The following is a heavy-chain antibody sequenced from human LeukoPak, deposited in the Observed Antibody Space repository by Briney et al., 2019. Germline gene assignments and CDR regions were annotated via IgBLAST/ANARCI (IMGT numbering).Heavy chain of an antibody. Sequence: SETPSLTCTVSGGSISSYYWSWIRQPPGKGLEWIGYIYYSGSTNYNPSLKSRVTISVDTSKNQFSLKLSSVTAADTAVYYCARGGYDFWSGYRDAFDIWGQGTMVTVSS. CDR3: ARGGYDFWSGYRDAFDI. CDR1: GGSISSYY. D-gene: IGHD3-3*01. V-gene: IGHV4-59*01. CDR2: IYYSGST. J-gene: IGHJ3*02.